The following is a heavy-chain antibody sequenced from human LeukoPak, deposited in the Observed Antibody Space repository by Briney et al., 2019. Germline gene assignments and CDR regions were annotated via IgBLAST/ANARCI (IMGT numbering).Heavy chain of an antibody. CDR3: AVSSTSPAFDI. CDR1: GYTFTSYA. V-gene: IGHV1-69*13. J-gene: IGHJ3*02. CDR2: IIPIFGTA. Sequence: GASVKVSCKASGYTFTSYAISWVRQAPGQGLEWMGGIIPIFGTANYAQKFQGRVTITADESTSTAYMELSSLRSEDTAVYYCAVSSTSPAFDIWGQGTMVTVSS. D-gene: IGHD2-2*01.